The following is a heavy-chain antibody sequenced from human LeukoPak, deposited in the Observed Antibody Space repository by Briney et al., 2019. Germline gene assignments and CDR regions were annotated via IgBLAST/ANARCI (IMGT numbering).Heavy chain of an antibody. CDR1: GFTFSSYA. J-gene: IGHJ5*02. V-gene: IGHV3-23*01. CDR3: AKRYH. Sequence: GGSLRLSCAASGFTFSSYAMSWVRQAPGKGLEWVSTISAFGNTYYADSVKGRFTISRDNSKNTLYLQMNSLRAEDTAVYYCAKRYHWGQGSLVTVSS. CDR2: ISAFGNT.